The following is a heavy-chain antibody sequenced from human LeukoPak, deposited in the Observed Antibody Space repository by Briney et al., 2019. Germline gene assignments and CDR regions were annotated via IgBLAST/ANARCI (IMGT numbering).Heavy chain of an antibody. V-gene: IGHV3-15*01. CDR3: AKGATLGYCSSTSCPAHYYGMDV. CDR2: IKTKTDGGTT. Sequence: PGGSLRLSCAASGFTFTYAWMSWVRQAPGRGLEWVGRIKTKTDGGTTDYAAPVKGRFTISRDDLKNTVYLQMNSLKTEDTAVYYCAKGATLGYCSSTSCPAHYYGMDVWGQGTTVIVSS. CDR1: GFTFTYAW. D-gene: IGHD2-2*01. J-gene: IGHJ6*02.